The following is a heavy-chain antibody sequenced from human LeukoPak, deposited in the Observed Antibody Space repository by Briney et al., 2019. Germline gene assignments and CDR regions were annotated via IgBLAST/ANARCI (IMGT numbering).Heavy chain of an antibody. CDR1: GGTFSSYA. Sequence: ASVKVSCKASGGTFSSYAISWVRQAPGQGLEWMGRIIPIVGSTNYAEKLQGRVTITADKSTSTVYMELSSLRSEDTAVYYCARHYGGLDDYWGQGTLIIVSS. CDR3: ARHYGGLDDY. D-gene: IGHD4-23*01. V-gene: IGHV1-69*04. J-gene: IGHJ4*02. CDR2: IIPIVGST.